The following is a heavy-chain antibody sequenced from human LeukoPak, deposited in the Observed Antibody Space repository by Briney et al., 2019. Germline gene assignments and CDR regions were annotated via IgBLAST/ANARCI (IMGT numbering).Heavy chain of an antibody. CDR2: INPSGGGT. D-gene: IGHD3-22*01. Sequence: ASVTVSCKASGGTFSSYAISWVRQAPGQGLEWMGIINPSGGGTSYAQKFQGRVTMTRDTSTSTVYMELSSLRSEDTAVYYCARDLGHYYDSSGYYSNGDYWGQGTLVTVSS. V-gene: IGHV1-46*01. CDR1: GGTFSSYA. J-gene: IGHJ4*02. CDR3: ARDLGHYYDSSGYYSNGDY.